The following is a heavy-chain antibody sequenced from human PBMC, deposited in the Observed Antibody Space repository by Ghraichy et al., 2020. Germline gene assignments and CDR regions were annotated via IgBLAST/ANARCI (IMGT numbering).Heavy chain of an antibody. CDR1: GGSISSGSYF. Sequence: SLNISCTVSGGSISSGSYFWTWIRQPAGQELEWIGHIYTSGSTNYDPSLESRVTISIETSNNQFSLKLSSVTAADTAVYYCARGHYYGSRSYLAFDIWGQGTMVTVSS. J-gene: IGHJ3*02. CDR3: ARGHYYGSRSYLAFDI. V-gene: IGHV4-61*09. D-gene: IGHD3-10*01. CDR2: IYTSGST.